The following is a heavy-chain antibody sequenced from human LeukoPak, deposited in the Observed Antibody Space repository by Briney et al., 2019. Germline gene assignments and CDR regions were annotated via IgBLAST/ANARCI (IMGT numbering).Heavy chain of an antibody. CDR2: MNPNSGNT. D-gene: IGHD2-15*01. J-gene: IGHJ4*02. Sequence: ASVKVSCKASGYTFTSYDINWVRQATGQGLEWMGWMNPNSGNTGYAQEFQGRVTMTRSTSISTAYMELSSLRSEDTAVYYCARVPDLRYCSGGSCYRFDYWGQGTLVTVSS. V-gene: IGHV1-8*01. CDR3: ARVPDLRYCSGGSCYRFDY. CDR1: GYTFTSYD.